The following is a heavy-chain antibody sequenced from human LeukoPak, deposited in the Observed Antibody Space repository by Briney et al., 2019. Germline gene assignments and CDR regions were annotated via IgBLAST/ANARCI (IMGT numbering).Heavy chain of an antibody. CDR1: GFTFSSYA. D-gene: IGHD3-22*01. Sequence: GGSLRLSCAASGFTFSSYAMTWVRQAPGKGLEWVSAISGSGGSTYYADSVKGRFTISRDNSKNTRYLQMNSLRAEDTVVYYCAKATMIVVVTMVAFDYWGQGTLVTVSS. V-gene: IGHV3-23*01. CDR2: ISGSGGST. CDR3: AKATMIVVVTMVAFDY. J-gene: IGHJ4*02.